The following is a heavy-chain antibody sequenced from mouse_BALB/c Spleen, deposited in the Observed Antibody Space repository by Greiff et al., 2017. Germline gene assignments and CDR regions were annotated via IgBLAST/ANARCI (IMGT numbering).Heavy chain of an antibody. D-gene: IGHD2-14*01. V-gene: IGHV5-6*01. CDR3: ARHEGTIGTRYYAMDY. CDR1: GFTFSSYG. Sequence: EVKLVESGGDLVKPGGSLKLSCAASGFTFSSYGMSWVRQTPDKRLEWVATISSGGSYTYYPDSVKGRFTISRDNAKNTLYLQMSSLKSEDTAMYYCARHEGTIGTRYYAMDYWGQGTSVTVSS. J-gene: IGHJ4*01. CDR2: ISSGGSYT.